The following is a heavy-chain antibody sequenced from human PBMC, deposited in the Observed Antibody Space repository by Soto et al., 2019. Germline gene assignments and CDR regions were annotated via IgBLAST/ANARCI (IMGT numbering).Heavy chain of an antibody. CDR1: GGTFSSYA. CDR3: AREDYGSGSLDY. CDR2: IIPIFGTA. J-gene: IGHJ4*02. Sequence: SVKVSCKASGGTFSSYAISWVRQAPGQGLEWMGGIIPIFGTANYAQKFQGRVTITADESTSTAYMELSSLRSEDTAVYYCAREDYGSGSLDYWGQGTLVTVSS. D-gene: IGHD3-10*01. V-gene: IGHV1-69*13.